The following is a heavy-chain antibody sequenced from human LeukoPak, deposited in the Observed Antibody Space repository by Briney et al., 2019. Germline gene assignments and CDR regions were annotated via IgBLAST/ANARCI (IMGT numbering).Heavy chain of an antibody. J-gene: IGHJ3*02. CDR3: ARESYYDSSGYSHDAFDI. CDR2: IYYSGNT. V-gene: IGHV4-39*07. CDR1: GGSISSSSYY. Sequence: SETLSLTCTVSGGSISSSSYYWGRIRQPPGKGLEWIGSIYYSGNTYYNSSLKSRVTISLDTSKNQFSLKLSSVTAADTAVYYCARESYYDSSGYSHDAFDIWGQGTMVTVSS. D-gene: IGHD3-22*01.